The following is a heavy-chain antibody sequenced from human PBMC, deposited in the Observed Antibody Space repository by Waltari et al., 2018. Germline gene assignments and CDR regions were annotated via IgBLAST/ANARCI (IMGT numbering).Heavy chain of an antibody. D-gene: IGHD6-19*01. CDR3: ARAAAVAAPFDY. CDR1: GYTFTSYA. Sequence: QVQLVQSGAEVKTPGASMKVSCKASGYTFTSYAMHWVRQAPGQRLEWMGWINAGNGNTKYSQKFQGRVTITRDTSASTAYMELSSLRSEDTAVYYCARAAAVAAPFDYWGQGTLVTVSS. CDR2: INAGNGNT. V-gene: IGHV1-3*01. J-gene: IGHJ4*02.